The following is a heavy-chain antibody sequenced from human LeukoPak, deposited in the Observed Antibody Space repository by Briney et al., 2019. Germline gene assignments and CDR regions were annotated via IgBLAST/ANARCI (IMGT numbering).Heavy chain of an antibody. J-gene: IGHJ4*02. Sequence: PGGSLRLSCAASGFAFSSYSMNWVRQAPGKGLEWVSAISVSGGSTYYADSVKGRFTISRDNYKNTLFLQMNSLRAEDTAVYYCARDRTYCGSADCYLYNFDYWGQGTLVTVSS. CDR3: ARDRTYCGSADCYLYNFDY. D-gene: IGHD2-2*01. CDR2: ISVSGGST. CDR1: GFAFSSYS. V-gene: IGHV3-23*01.